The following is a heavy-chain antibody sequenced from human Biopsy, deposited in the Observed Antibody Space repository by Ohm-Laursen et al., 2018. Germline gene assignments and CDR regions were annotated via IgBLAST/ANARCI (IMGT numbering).Heavy chain of an antibody. Sequence: GTLSLTCTVSGGSLSSYSWSWIRQLAGKGLEWIGQIYTSGITNYNPSLKSRVTMSVDTSKNKFSLRVSSVTAADTAVYYCARDRDRRGWFDPWGQGTLVTVSS. V-gene: IGHV4-4*07. CDR3: ARDRDRRGWFDP. CDR2: IYTSGIT. D-gene: IGHD1-14*01. J-gene: IGHJ5*02. CDR1: GGSLSSYS.